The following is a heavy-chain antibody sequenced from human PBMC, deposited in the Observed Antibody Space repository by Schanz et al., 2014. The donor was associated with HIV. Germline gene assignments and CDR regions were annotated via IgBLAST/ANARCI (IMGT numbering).Heavy chain of an antibody. CDR2: IIPVFGTA. J-gene: IGHJ6*02. Sequence: QVQLVQSGTEVKKPGSSVKVSCKASGGTFSSYAISWVRQAPGQGLEWMGGIIPVFGTANYAQKFQGRVTMTADESTSTAYMELSSLRSEDTAVYYCARTRGYSGYDPPYYYYYGMDVWGQGTTLTVSS. D-gene: IGHD5-12*01. CDR3: ARTRGYSGYDPPYYYYYGMDV. V-gene: IGHV1-69*01. CDR1: GGTFSSYA.